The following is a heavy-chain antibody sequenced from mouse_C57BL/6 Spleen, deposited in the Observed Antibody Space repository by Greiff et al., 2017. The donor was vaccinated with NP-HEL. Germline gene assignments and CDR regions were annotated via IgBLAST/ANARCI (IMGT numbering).Heavy chain of an antibody. CDR2: INPNNGGT. CDR1: GYTFTDYN. Sequence: VQLQQSGPELVKPGASVKIPCKASGYTFTDYNMDWVKQSHGKSLEWIGDINPNNGGTIYNQKFKGKATLTVDKSSSTAYMELRSLTSEDTAVYYCARGTNWGLDYWGQGTTLTVSS. CDR3: ARGTNWGLDY. J-gene: IGHJ2*01. D-gene: IGHD4-1*01. V-gene: IGHV1-18*01.